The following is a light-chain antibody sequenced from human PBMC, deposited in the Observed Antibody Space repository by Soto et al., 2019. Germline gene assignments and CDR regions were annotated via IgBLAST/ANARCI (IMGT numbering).Light chain of an antibody. J-gene: IGLJ1*01. CDR1: SSDVGGYDY. V-gene: IGLV2-11*01. Sequence: QSLLTQPRSVSGSPGQSVTISCTGTSSDVGGYDYVSWYQQHPGKAPKLMIYDVSKRPSGVPDRFSGSKSGNTASLTISGLQAEDEADYYCCSYAGVDYVFGTGTKVTVL. CDR3: CSYAGVDYV. CDR2: DVS.